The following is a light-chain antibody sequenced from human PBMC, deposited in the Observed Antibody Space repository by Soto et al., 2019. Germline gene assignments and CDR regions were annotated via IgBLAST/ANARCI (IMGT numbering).Light chain of an antibody. CDR2: EAS. Sequence: DIQMTQSPSSVSASVGDRVTITCRASQGITNRLAWYQQKPGKAPKLLIYEASSFQSGVPSRISGSGSGTDFTLTITSLQPEDFATYYCQRANSFPITFGQGTRLEIK. CDR3: QRANSFPIT. CDR1: QGITNR. V-gene: IGKV1D-12*01. J-gene: IGKJ5*01.